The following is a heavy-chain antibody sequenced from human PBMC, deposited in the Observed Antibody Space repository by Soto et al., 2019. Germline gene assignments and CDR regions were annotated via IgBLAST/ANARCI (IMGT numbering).Heavy chain of an antibody. D-gene: IGHD3-3*01. J-gene: IGHJ5*02. CDR2: VFSSGGP. CDR1: AASMGRYY. V-gene: IGHV4-4*07. CDR3: ARGPRFYDWFDL. Sequence: PSETRSLTCSLSAASMGRYYWAWIRPPDGKGREWVGRVFSSGGPPYNSSLKSRATTSLDTPKNQFSLRLIAVTAANMAVYYWARGPRFYDWFDLWGQGTWVTGSS.